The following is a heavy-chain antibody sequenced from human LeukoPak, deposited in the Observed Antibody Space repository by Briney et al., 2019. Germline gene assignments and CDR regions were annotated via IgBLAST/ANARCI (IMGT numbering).Heavy chain of an antibody. Sequence: ASVKASCKASGYTFTDYYIHWVRQAPGQGLEWMGWINSNSGATRYAQKFQGRVTMTRDTSISTAYMEVSRLRSDDTAVYYCARDSAATTGLAFDIWGPGTMVTVSS. CDR3: ARDSAATTGLAFDI. CDR2: INSNSGAT. D-gene: IGHD1-1*01. CDR1: GYTFTDYY. V-gene: IGHV1-2*02. J-gene: IGHJ3*02.